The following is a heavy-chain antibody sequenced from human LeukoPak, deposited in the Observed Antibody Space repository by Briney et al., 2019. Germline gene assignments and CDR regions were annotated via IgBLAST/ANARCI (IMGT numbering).Heavy chain of an antibody. CDR1: GGSFSGYY. V-gene: IGHV4-34*01. CDR2: INHSGST. D-gene: IGHD3-10*01. J-gene: IGHJ4*02. CDR3: AREKVQGVIRLFDY. Sequence: PSETLPLTCAVDGGSFSGYYWSWIRQPPGKGLEWIGEINHSGSTNYNPSLKSRVTISVDTSKNQFSLKLSSVTAADTAVYYCAREKVQGVIRLFDYWGQGTLVTVSS.